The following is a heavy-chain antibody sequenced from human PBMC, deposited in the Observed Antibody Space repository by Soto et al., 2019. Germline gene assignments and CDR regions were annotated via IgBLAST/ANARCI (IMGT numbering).Heavy chain of an antibody. CDR1: GGSVSSGYYY. J-gene: IGHJ6*02. CDR3: ASFPLYGMDV. V-gene: IGHV4-30-4*01. CDR2: IYYRVNT. Sequence: LSLTCSVSGGSVSSGYYYWSWLRQPPGKGLEGIGNIYYRVNTYYNPYLKSRLIMSIHTSKNQFSLKMGSVYAAAAAVYYCASFPLYGMDVWGQGSTVTVSS.